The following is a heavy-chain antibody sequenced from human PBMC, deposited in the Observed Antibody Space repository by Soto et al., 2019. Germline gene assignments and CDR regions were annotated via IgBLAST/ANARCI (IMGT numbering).Heavy chain of an antibody. CDR2: IYPGDSDT. CDR3: ARGQALSFDF. CDR1: GDSLANYW. Sequence: PGESLKISCKASGDSLANYWIGWVRQMPGKGLEWMGVIYPGDSDTRYSPSFQGQVTISADKSLSTAYLHWNSLKASDTAIYYCARGQALSFDFWGQAPLVTLSS. V-gene: IGHV5-51*01. J-gene: IGHJ4*02.